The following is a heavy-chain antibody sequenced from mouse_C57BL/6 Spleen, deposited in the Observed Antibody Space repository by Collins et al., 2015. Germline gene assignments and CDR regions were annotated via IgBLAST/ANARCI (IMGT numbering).Heavy chain of an antibody. Sequence: EVQLVESGGGLVKPGGSLKLSCAASGFTFSDYGMHWVRQAPEKGLEWVAYISSGSSTIYYADTVKGRFTISRDNAKNTLFLQMTSLRSEDTAMYYCAKGYGNLPFAYWGQGTLVTVSA. CDR2: ISSGSSTI. V-gene: IGHV5-17*01. D-gene: IGHD2-1*01. CDR1: GFTFSDYG. J-gene: IGHJ3*01. CDR3: AKGYGNLPFAY.